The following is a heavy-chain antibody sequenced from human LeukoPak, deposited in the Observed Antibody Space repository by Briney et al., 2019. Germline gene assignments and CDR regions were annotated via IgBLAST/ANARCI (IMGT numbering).Heavy chain of an antibody. CDR2: IKQDGSEK. J-gene: IGHJ4*02. D-gene: IGHD3-22*01. CDR1: GFSFSNSW. V-gene: IGHV3-7*01. CDR3: ARNYYDSSGYWTPDY. Sequence: PGGSLRLSCAVSGFSFSNSWMYWVRQAPGKGLEWVANIKQDGSEKYYVDSVRGRFTISRDNAKNSLYLQMNSLRAEDTAVYYCARNYYDSSGYWTPDYWGQGTLVTVSS.